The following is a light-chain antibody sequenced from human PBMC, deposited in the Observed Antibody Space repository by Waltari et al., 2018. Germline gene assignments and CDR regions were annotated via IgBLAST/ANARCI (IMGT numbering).Light chain of an antibody. CDR2: AAS. CDR1: QGIRNY. J-gene: IGKJ1*01. V-gene: IGKV1-27*01. Sequence: DIQMTQSPSSLSASVGDRVTITCRASQGIRNYLAWYQQKPGKVPKLLLYAASTLQSGVPARFSGSGSGTDVTLTISSLQPEDVXTXYCQKYNSAPLTWTFGQGTKVEIK. CDR3: QKYNSAPLTWT.